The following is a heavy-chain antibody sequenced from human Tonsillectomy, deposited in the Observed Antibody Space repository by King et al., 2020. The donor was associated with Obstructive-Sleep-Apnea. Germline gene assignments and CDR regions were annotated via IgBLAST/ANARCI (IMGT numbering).Heavy chain of an antibody. V-gene: IGHV3-23*04. J-gene: IGHJ3*02. CDR1: GFTFSKYG. CDR3: AKDMDIDYWGPDAFDI. CDR2: TGPSGHAT. Sequence: VQLVESGGGLVQPGGSLRLSCAASGFTFSKYGMTWVRQAPGKGLEWVSVTGPSGHATHYADSVKGRFTISRDNSKNTLYLQMNSLRVEDTAVYYCAKDMDIDYWGPDAFDIWGQGTKVTVSS. D-gene: IGHD3-16*01.